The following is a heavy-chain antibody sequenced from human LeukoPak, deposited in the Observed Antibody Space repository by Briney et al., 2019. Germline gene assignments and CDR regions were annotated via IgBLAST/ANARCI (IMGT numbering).Heavy chain of an antibody. J-gene: IGHJ4*02. V-gene: IGHV3-72*01. D-gene: IGHD3-22*01. Sequence: GGSLRLSCAASGFTFSGHYMDWVRQAPGKGLEWVGRTRNKANSYTTEYAASVKGRFTISRDDSKNSLYLQMNSLKTEDTAVYYCARRRGSSDSTGYCPDFDYWGQGTLVTVSS. CDR3: ARRRGSSDSTGYCPDFDY. CDR1: GFTFSGHY. CDR2: TRNKANSYTT.